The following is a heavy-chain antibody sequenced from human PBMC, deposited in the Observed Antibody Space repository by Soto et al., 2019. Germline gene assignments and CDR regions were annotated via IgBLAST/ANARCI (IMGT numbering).Heavy chain of an antibody. V-gene: IGHV3-72*01. J-gene: IGHJ6*02. Sequence: EVQVVESGGGLVQPGGSLRLSCAASGLAFSDHYMDWVRQAPGKGLEWVGRSRNKANSFTTEYAASVNGRFSVSRDDSKNSLFLQMNSLKTEDTAVYYCRGYHYSYGIDVWGQGTTVTVSS. CDR1: GLAFSDHY. CDR3: RGYHYSYGIDV. CDR2: SRNKANSFTT.